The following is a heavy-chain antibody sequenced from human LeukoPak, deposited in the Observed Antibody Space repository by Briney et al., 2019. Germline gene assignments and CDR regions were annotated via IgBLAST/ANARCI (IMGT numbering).Heavy chain of an antibody. CDR2: IRYEGSDK. D-gene: IGHD2-15*01. J-gene: IGHJ4*02. CDR3: AKDRGYCSGGSCLFDY. V-gene: IGHV3-30*02. Sequence: GGSLRLSCSASGFTFSSYGMHWVRQAPGKGLVWVAFIRYEGSDKYYAESVKGRFTISRDNSKNTLYLQMNSLRTEDTAVYYCAKDRGYCSGGSCLFDYWGQGTLVTVSS. CDR1: GFTFSSYG.